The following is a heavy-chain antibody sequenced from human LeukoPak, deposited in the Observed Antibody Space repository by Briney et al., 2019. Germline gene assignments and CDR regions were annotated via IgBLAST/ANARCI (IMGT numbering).Heavy chain of an antibody. CDR2: INQSGST. CDR3: ARGTLYRGWSYYLDF. J-gene: IGHJ4*02. V-gene: IGHV4-34*01. D-gene: IGHD6-19*01. CDR1: SGSFSNYY. Sequence: KTSETLSLTCAVYSGSFSNYYWSWIRQPPGKGLEWIGEINQSGSTNYNPSLKSRVTISVDMSKNHFSLRLRSVTAADTAMYYCARGTLYRGWSYYLDFWGQGSQVTVSS.